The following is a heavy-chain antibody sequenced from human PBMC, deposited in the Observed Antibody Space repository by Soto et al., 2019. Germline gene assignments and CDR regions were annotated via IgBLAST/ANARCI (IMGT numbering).Heavy chain of an antibody. V-gene: IGHV3-15*01. CDR3: TTAHPRGPDY. CDR2: VQSKADGGTT. CDR1: GFTFSNAW. J-gene: IGHJ4*02. Sequence: EVLLVESGGGLVKPGGSLRLSCAASGFTFSNAWMNWVRQAPGKGLEWVGRVQSKADGGTTAYAAPVKGRFTISRDDSKNTLYLQMNSLKTEDTAVYYCTTAHPRGPDYWGQGTLVTVSS.